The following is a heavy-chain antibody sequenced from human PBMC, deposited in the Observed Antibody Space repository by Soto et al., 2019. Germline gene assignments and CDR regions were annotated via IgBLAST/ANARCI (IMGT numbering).Heavy chain of an antibody. CDR1: GFTFSSYG. J-gene: IGHJ4*02. CDR2: IWYDGSNK. CDR3: ASESDILTGEPLFDY. Sequence: PGGSLRLSCAASGFTFSSYGMHWVRQAPGKGLEWVAVIWYDGSNKYYADSVKGRFTISRDNSKNTLYLQMNSLRAEDTAVYYCASESDILTGEPLFDYWGQGTLVTVSS. D-gene: IGHD3-9*01. V-gene: IGHV3-33*01.